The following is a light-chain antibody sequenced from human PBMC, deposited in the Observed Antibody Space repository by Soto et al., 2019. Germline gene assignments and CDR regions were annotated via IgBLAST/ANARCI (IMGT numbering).Light chain of an antibody. V-gene: IGKV3-20*01. J-gene: IGKJ5*01. CDR2: AAS. CDR3: KHYGASPPFT. Sequence: EILLTQSPGTLSLSPGEGATLFCRASQSVSSTSFVWYQQKPGQAPRLLVYAASIRAAGIPDRFSGSGSGTHFTLTISRLEPEDFAVYYCKHYGASPPFTFGQGTRLEI. CDR1: QSVSSTS.